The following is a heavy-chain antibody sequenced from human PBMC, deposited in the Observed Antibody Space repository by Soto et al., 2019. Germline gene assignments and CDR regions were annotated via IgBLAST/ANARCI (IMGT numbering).Heavy chain of an antibody. D-gene: IGHD6-19*01. CDR1: GFTFSSYE. CDR2: ISSSGSTI. J-gene: IGHJ5*02. CDR3: ARIAGYSSGWYAYNWFDP. V-gene: IGHV3-48*03. Sequence: EVQLVESGGGLVQPGGSLRLSCAASGFTFSSYERNWVRQAPGKGLEWVSYISSSGSTIYYADSVKGRFTISRDNAKNSLYLQMNSLTAGDTPVYYCARIAGYSSGWYAYNWFDPWGQGTLVTVSS.